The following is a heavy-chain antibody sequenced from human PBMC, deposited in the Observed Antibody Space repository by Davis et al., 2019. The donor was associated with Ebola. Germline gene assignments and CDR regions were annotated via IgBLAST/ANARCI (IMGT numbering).Heavy chain of an antibody. Sequence: GESLKISCAASGFTFSSYWMHWVRQAPGKGLEWVSSISSSSSYIYYADSVKGRFTISRDNAKNSLYLQMNSLRAEDTAVYYCASPNDYGDYFDYWGQGTLVTVSS. CDR2: ISSSSSYI. V-gene: IGHV3-21*01. CDR3: ASPNDYGDYFDY. CDR1: GFTFSSYW. D-gene: IGHD4-17*01. J-gene: IGHJ4*02.